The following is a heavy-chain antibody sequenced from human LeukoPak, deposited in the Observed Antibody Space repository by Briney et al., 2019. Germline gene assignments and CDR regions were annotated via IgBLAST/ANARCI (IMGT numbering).Heavy chain of an antibody. CDR3: AGHPLYSSGWTFDY. J-gene: IGHJ4*02. Sequence: SETLSLTCTVSGGSISSYYWSWIRQPPGKGLEWIGYIYYSGSTNYNPSLKSRVTISVDTSKNQFSLKLSSVTAADTAVYYCAGHPLYSSGWTFDYWGQGTLVTVSS. D-gene: IGHD6-19*01. CDR2: IYYSGST. V-gene: IGHV4-59*08. CDR1: GGSISSYY.